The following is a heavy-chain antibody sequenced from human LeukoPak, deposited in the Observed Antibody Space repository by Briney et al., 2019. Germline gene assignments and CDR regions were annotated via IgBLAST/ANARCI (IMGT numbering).Heavy chain of an antibody. J-gene: IGHJ5*02. CDR3: AKSSGIAAAGNNWFDP. CDR2: ISGSGGNT. CDR1: GGSISSGSYY. V-gene: IGHV3-23*01. D-gene: IGHD6-13*01. Sequence: LSLTCTVSGGSISSGSYYWSWVRQAPGKGLEWVSAISGSGGNTYYADSVKGRFTISRDNSKNTLYLQMNSLRVDDTAVYYCAKSSGIAAAGNNWFDPWGQGTLVTVSS.